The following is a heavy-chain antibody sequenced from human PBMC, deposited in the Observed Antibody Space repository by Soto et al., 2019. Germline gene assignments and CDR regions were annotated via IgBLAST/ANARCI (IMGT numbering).Heavy chain of an antibody. Sequence: ASVKVSCKASGNTVPNYAINWVRQAPGQRLEWMGWINGGNGNTYYSEHFQGRVTFTRDISASTVYMELSSLTSDDTAVYYCTKVAKFDDIYTGHFVNALWGQGTPVTVSS. V-gene: IGHV1-3*01. CDR3: TKVAKFDDIYTGHFVNAL. CDR1: GNTVPNYA. CDR2: INGGNGNT. J-gene: IGHJ4*02. D-gene: IGHD3-9*01.